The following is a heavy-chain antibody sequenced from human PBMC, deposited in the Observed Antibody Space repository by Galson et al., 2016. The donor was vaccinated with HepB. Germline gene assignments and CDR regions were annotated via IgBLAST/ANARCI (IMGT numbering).Heavy chain of an antibody. CDR2: TRNKANSYST. V-gene: IGHV3-72*01. Sequence: SLRLSCAAFGFTFSDHYMDWIRQAPGKGLEWVGRTRNKANSYSTEYAASVKGRFTISRDESKNSLYLQMNSLKTEDTAVYYCVKVGYCSGGSCPPLEKWGQGILVTVSS. CDR3: VKVGYCSGGSCPPLEK. J-gene: IGHJ4*02. CDR1: GFTFSDHY. D-gene: IGHD2-15*01.